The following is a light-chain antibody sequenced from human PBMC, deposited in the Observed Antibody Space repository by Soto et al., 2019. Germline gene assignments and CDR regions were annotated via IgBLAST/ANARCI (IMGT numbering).Light chain of an antibody. Sequence: EIGLTQYPGTLYLSPGERATLSCRSRPSVISSFLAWYQQKPGQAPSLLIYGASSGATGIPDRFSGSGSGTDFTLTISRLEPEDLAVYYCHQYGSSPFTFGGGTKVEIK. CDR1: PSVISSF. V-gene: IGKV3-20*01. CDR3: HQYGSSPFT. CDR2: GAS. J-gene: IGKJ4*01.